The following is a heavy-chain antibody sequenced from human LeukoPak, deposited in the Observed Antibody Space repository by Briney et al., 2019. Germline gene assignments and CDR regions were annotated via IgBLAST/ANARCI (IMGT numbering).Heavy chain of an antibody. J-gene: IGHJ3*02. D-gene: IGHD4-23*01. CDR3: AKTGTPRIRWPDAFDI. CDR2: ISGSGGST. CDR1: GFTFSSYA. Sequence: GGSLRLSCAASGFTFSSYAMSWVRQAPGKGLEWVSAISGSGGSTYYADSVKGRFTISRDNSKNALYLQMNSLRAEDTAVYYCAKTGTPRIRWPDAFDIWGQGTMVTVSS. V-gene: IGHV3-23*01.